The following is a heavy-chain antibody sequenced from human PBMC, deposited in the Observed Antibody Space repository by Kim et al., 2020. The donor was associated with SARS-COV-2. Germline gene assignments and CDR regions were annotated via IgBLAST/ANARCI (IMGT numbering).Heavy chain of an antibody. V-gene: IGHV3-13*01. CDR1: GFTFSSYD. CDR2: IGIAGDT. CDR3: ARVGGSYWYLDL. Sequence: GGSLRLSCAVSGFTFSSYDMHWVRQGTGKGLEWVSAIGIAGDTYYAGSVKGRFTISRENAKNSLYLQMNSLIAGDTAVYYCARVGGSYWYLDLWGRGTLVTVSS. J-gene: IGHJ2*01. D-gene: IGHD6-25*01.